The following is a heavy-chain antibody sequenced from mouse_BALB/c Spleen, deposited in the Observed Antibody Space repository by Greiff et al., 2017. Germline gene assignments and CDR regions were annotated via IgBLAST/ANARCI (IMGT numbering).Heavy chain of an antibody. Sequence: EVNVVESGGGLVKPGGSLKLSCAASGFTFSSYTMSWVRQTPEKRLEWVATISSGGGNTYYPDSVKGRFTISRDNAKNNLYLQMSSLRSEDTALYYCARYYDGYWYFDVWGAGTTVTVSS. CDR2: ISSGGGNT. D-gene: IGHD1-1*02. CDR3: ARYYDGYWYFDV. J-gene: IGHJ1*01. CDR1: GFTFSSYT. V-gene: IGHV5-9*03.